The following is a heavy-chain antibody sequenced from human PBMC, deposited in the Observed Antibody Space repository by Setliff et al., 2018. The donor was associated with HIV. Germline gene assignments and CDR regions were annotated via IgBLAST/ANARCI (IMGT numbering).Heavy chain of an antibody. CDR2: INSDGSYT. CDR1: GFTFGSYG. J-gene: IGHJ4*02. V-gene: IGHV3-74*01. Sequence: GGSLRLSCTTSGFTFGSYGMHWVRQAPGKGLVWVSRINSDGSYTSYAESVKGRFTISRDNAKNTLFLQMNSLRAEDTAVYYCARFDDSNGFDYWGQGTLVTVSS. CDR3: ARFDDSNGFDY. D-gene: IGHD3-22*01.